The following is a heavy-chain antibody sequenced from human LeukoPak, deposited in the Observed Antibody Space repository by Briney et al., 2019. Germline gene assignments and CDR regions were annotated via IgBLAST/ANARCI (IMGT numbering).Heavy chain of an antibody. Sequence: GGSLRLSCGASGLTFCSSSMKRVSPGPGKGRRWVSYISSRSSTIYYADSVKGRFTIFRDNAKNSLYLQMNSLRAEDTAVYYCASAGQHGWLENEYYYYYYMDVWGKGTTVTVSS. CDR3: ASAGQHGWLENEYYYYYYMDV. V-gene: IGHV3-48*01. CDR1: GLTFCSSS. D-gene: IGHD5-24*01. J-gene: IGHJ6*03. CDR2: ISSRSSTI.